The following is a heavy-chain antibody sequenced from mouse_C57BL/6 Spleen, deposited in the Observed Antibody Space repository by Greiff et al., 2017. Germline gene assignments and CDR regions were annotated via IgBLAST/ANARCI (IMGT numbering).Heavy chain of an antibody. D-gene: IGHD1-1*01. CDR2: ISDGGSYT. J-gene: IGHJ1*03. Sequence: EVNLVESGGGLVKPGGSLKLSCAASGFTFSSYAMSWVRQTPEKRLEWVATISDGGSYTYYPDNVKGRFTISRDNAKNNLYLQMSHLKSEDTAMYYCARDSYGSRYWYFDVWGTGTTVTVSS. CDR3: ARDSYGSRYWYFDV. V-gene: IGHV5-4*01. CDR1: GFTFSSYA.